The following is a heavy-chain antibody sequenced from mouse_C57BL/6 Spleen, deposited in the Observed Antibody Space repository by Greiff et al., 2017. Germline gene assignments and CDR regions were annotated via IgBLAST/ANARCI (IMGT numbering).Heavy chain of an antibody. D-gene: IGHD2-3*01. CDR2: ISSGSSTT. J-gene: IGHJ3*01. CDR1: GFTFSDYG. CDR3: ARPGGYFWFAY. Sequence: EVKLVESGGGLVKPGGSLKLSCAASGFTFSDYGMHWVRQAPEKGLEWVAYISSGSSTTYYADTVKGRFTISRDNAKNTLFLQMTSLRSEDTAMYYCARPGGYFWFAYWGQGTLVTVSA. V-gene: IGHV5-17*01.